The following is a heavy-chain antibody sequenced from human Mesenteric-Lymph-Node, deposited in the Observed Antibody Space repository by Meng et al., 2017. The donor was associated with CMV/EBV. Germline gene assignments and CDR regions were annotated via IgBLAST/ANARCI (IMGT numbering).Heavy chain of an antibody. CDR1: GGSISSSWHY. CDR2: IFYSGSA. D-gene: IGHD3-10*01. CDR3: ARDTLTYSYGPGWIDP. V-gene: IGHV4-39*06. Sequence: RRQRQEPGPRLVTPSETLSRQCTVSGGSISSSWHYWGWIRQPPGKGLEWIGSIFYSGSAHYNPALESRVTISIDKSKNEFFLNLGSVTAADTAMYFCARDTLTYSYGPGWIDPWGQGTLVTVSS. J-gene: IGHJ5*02.